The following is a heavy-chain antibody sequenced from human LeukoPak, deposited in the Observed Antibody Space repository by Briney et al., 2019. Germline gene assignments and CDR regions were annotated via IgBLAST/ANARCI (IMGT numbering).Heavy chain of an antibody. CDR2: FSYAGRT. J-gene: IGHJ4*02. Sequence: SETLSLTCTVSGGSISSGDYYWGWIRQPPGKGLEWIGSFSYAGRTYYSPSLKSRFTISVDTSKNQFSLKLSSATAADTAVYFCASSPLTSSIAAVDYWGQGTLVTVSS. CDR3: ASSPLTSSIAAVDY. D-gene: IGHD6-13*01. V-gene: IGHV4-39*01. CDR1: GGSISSGDYY.